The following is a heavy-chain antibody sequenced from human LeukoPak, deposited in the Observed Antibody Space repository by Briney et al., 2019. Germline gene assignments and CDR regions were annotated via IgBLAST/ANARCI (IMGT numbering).Heavy chain of an antibody. J-gene: IGHJ3*02. CDR3: ARMIGSSGPFDAFDI. D-gene: IGHD3-22*01. CDR2: IDWDDDK. CDR1: GFTVSSNY. V-gene: IGHV2-70*11. Sequence: LRLSCAASGFTVSSNYMGWVRQAPGKALEWLARIDWDDDKYYSTSLKTRLTISKDTSKNQVVLTMTNMDPVDTATYYCARMIGSSGPFDAFDIWGQGTMVTVSS.